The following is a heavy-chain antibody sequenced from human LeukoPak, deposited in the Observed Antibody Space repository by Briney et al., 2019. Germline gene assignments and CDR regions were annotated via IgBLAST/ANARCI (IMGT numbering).Heavy chain of an antibody. CDR1: GFTFSNYA. Sequence: GGSLRLSCAASGFTFSNYAMSWVRQAPGKGLEWVSAIVGSGGSTYYADSVKGRFSISRDNSKNTLFLQMNSLRVEDTALYYCSKWGDYDVLTGYYDTDFWGQGTLVTVSS. V-gene: IGHV3-23*01. J-gene: IGHJ4*02. CDR3: SKWGDYDVLTGYYDTDF. CDR2: IVGSGGST. D-gene: IGHD3-9*01.